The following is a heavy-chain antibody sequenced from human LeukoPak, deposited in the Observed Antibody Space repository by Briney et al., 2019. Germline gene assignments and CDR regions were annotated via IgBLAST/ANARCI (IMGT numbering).Heavy chain of an antibody. CDR2: IYYSGST. CDR1: GGSISSYY. V-gene: IGHV4-59*01. J-gene: IGHJ6*03. D-gene: IGHD2-2*01. Sequence: PSETLSLTYTVSGGSISSYYWSWIRQPPGKGLEWIGYIYYSGSTNYNPSLKSRVTISVDTSKNQFSLKLSSVTAADTAVYYCARTTYQLLYYMDVWGKGTTVTVSS. CDR3: ARTTYQLLYYMDV.